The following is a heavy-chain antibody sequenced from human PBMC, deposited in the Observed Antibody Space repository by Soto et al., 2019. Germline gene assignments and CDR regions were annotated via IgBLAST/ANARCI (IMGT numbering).Heavy chain of an antibody. D-gene: IGHD2-15*01. J-gene: IGHJ4*02. CDR3: AKGGRIVVVVAAADY. Sequence: GGSLRLSCAASGFTFSSYAMSWVRQAPGKGLEWVSAISGSGGSTYYADSVKGRFTISRDNSKNTLYLQMNSLRAEDTAVYYCAKGGRIVVVVAAADYWGQGTLVTVSS. CDR1: GFTFSSYA. CDR2: ISGSGGST. V-gene: IGHV3-23*01.